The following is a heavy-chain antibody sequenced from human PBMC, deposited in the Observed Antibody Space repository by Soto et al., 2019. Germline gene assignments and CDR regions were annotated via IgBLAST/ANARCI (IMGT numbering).Heavy chain of an antibody. CDR3: ARGGTIFGVVSPYYYYGMDV. Sequence: SETLSLTCTGSGGSIRSSSYYWGWIRQPPGKGLDWIGSIYYSGSTYYNPSLKSRVTISVDTSKNQFSLKLSSVTAADTAVYYCARGGTIFGVVSPYYYYGMDVWGQGTTVTVSS. J-gene: IGHJ6*02. CDR2: IYYSGST. D-gene: IGHD3-3*01. V-gene: IGHV4-39*07. CDR1: GGSIRSSSYY.